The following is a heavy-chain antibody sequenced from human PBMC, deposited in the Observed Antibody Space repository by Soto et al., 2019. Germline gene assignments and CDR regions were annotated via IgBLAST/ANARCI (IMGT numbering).Heavy chain of an antibody. J-gene: IGHJ6*02. Sequence: ASEQVSYQASGYDFTPYDIKWVRPAAGQGLEWMGWMNPMNGATGSARRFQGRVSMTRNTVTGTAYLELTSLRSDDSAVYYCGRGPSPRAPAGGAPYYYAMDVWGQGTTVTVSS. CDR1: GYDFTPYD. D-gene: IGHD6-13*01. V-gene: IGHV1-8*02. CDR3: GRGPSPRAPAGGAPYYYAMDV. CDR2: MNPMNGAT.